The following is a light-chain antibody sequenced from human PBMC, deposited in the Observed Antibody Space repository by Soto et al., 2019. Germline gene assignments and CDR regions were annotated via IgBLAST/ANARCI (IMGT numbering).Light chain of an antibody. V-gene: IGKV3-20*01. CDR3: QQYGNSPIT. CDR1: QSISSSY. J-gene: IGKJ5*01. Sequence: ILFTKGPGSLSLSPGERATLSCRASQSISSSYLGWYQQQTGQAHRRLIYGAYSRATGIPDRFSGSASGTDFTLTISRLEPEELAVLNCQQYGNSPITFGKGHDWR. CDR2: GAY.